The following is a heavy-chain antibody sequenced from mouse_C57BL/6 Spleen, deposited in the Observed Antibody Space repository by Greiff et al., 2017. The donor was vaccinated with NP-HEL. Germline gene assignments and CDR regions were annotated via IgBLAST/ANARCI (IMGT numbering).Heavy chain of an antibody. V-gene: IGHV1-69*01. CDR3: ERDGNSSMED. D-gene: IGHD2-1*01. CDR2: IDPSDSYT. CDR1: GYTFTSYW. J-gene: IGHJ4*01. Sequence: QVQLQQPGAELVMPGASVKLSCKASGYTFTSYWMHWVKQRPGQGLEWIGEIDPSDSYTNYNQKFKGKATLTVDKSSSTAYMQRSSLTSEDSAVYYCERDGNSSMEDWGQGTSVTVSA.